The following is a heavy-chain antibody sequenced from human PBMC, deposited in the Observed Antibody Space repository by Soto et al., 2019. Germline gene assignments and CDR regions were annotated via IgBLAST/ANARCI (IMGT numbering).Heavy chain of an antibody. CDR2: ISAYNGDT. D-gene: IGHD2-15*01. CDR3: ARGASSLPGFY. V-gene: IGHV1-18*01. Sequence: QVQLVQSGAEVKKPGASVKVSCKASGYTFTSYGITWVRQAPGQGLEWVGWISAYNGDTNYAQKVPGRITMTTDTSKSTAYLEPRSLTSDHTAVYYCARGASSLPGFYWGQGTLVTVTS. CDR1: GYTFTSYG. J-gene: IGHJ4*02.